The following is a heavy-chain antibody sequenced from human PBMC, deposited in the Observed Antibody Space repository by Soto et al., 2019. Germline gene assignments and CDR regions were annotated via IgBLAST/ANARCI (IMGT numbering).Heavy chain of an antibody. Sequence: QVQLVESGGGVVQPGRSLRLSCAASRFIFSSYGMHWVRQAPGKGLEWVAVIWYDGSKKYYADSVKGRFTISRDNSKNTMYLQVNSLRAEDTAVYYCARDRDYFDTSGYYYYFDYWGQGTLVTVSS. J-gene: IGHJ4*02. CDR2: IWYDGSKK. D-gene: IGHD3-22*01. CDR1: RFIFSSYG. CDR3: ARDRDYFDTSGYYYYFDY. V-gene: IGHV3-33*01.